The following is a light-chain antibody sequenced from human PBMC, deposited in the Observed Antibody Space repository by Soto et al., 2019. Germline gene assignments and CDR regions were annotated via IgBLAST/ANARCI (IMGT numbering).Light chain of an antibody. CDR2: DAS. V-gene: IGKV3-11*01. CDR1: QSVTSY. Sequence: EIVLTQSPATLSLSPGERATLSCRASQSVTSYLAWYQQKLGQAPRLLIYDASNRATDIPARFSGSGSGTDSTLTISGLEPEDFAVYYCQQRSTRPPTFGGGTKVEIK. J-gene: IGKJ4*01. CDR3: QQRSTRPPT.